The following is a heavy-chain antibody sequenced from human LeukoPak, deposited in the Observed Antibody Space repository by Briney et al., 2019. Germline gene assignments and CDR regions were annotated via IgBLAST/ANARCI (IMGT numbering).Heavy chain of an antibody. CDR1: GYTFTSYG. V-gene: IGHV1-18*01. D-gene: IGHD3-16*01. J-gene: IGHJ5*02. CDR2: IITYNGNT. CDR3: ARDTRRSRARWENLGIDP. Sequence: ASVKVSCKASGYTFTSYGISWVRQAPGQGLEWMGYIITYNGNTNYAQKLQGRVTMTTDTSTSTAYMELRSLRSDDTAVYYCARDTRRSRARWENLGIDPWGQGTLVTVSS.